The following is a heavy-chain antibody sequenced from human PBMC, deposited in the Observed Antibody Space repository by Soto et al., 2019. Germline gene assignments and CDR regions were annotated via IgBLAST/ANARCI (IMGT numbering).Heavy chain of an antibody. CDR3: ARDIQSVGPRANDAFDV. V-gene: IGHV1-3*01. CDR2: INPDTGNT. J-gene: IGHJ3*01. Sequence: QVQLVQCGAELKKPGASVNISCTASGFTFTDNLINWVRQAPGQGLEWMGWINPDTGNTRYSETFQGRVTISRHSSASIAYLELSGLKNEDTALYFCARDIQSVGPRANDAFDVWGQGTMITVSS. D-gene: IGHD5-18*01. CDR1: GFTFTDNL.